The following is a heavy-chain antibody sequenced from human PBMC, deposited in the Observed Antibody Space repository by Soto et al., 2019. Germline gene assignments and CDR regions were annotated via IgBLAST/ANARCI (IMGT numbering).Heavy chain of an antibody. CDR1: GCTVSSNY. D-gene: IGHD6-19*01. Sequence: PGGSLRLSCAASGCTVSSNYMTWVRQAPGKGLEWVSIIYSDGRTYYADSVKGRFTISRDNSKNTLYLQMNSLRAEDTAVYYCARDRGWYGLDSWGQGTLVTVSS. J-gene: IGHJ5*02. CDR3: ARDRGWYGLDS. V-gene: IGHV3-53*01. CDR2: IYSDGRT.